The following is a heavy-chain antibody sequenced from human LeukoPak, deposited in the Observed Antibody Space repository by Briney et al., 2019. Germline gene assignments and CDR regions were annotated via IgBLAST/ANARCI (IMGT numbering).Heavy chain of an antibody. CDR1: GYTLTELS. CDR2: FDPEDGET. Sequence: ASVKVSCKVSGYTLTELSMHWVRQAPGKGLEWMGGFDPEDGETIYAQKFQGRVTMTEDTSTDTAYMELSRLRSDDTAVYYCARAYSSSWYFAFDIWGQGTMVTVSS. V-gene: IGHV1-24*01. CDR3: ARAYSSSWYFAFDI. J-gene: IGHJ3*02. D-gene: IGHD6-13*01.